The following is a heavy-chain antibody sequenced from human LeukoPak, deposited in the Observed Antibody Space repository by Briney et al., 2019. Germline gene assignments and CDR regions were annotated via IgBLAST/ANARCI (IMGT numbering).Heavy chain of an antibody. J-gene: IGHJ4*02. CDR3: ARRTAMVAGIDY. CDR1: GGSISSYY. V-gene: IGHV4-59*01. D-gene: IGHD5-18*01. Sequence: PSETLSLTCTVSGGSISSYYWSCIRQPPGKGLEWIGYIYYSGSTNYNPSLKSRVTISVDTSKNQFSLKLSSVTAADTAVYYCARRTAMVAGIDYWGQGTLVTVSS. CDR2: IYYSGST.